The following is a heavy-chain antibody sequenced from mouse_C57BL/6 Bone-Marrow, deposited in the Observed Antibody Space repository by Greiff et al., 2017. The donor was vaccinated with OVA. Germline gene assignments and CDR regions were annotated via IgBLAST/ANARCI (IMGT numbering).Heavy chain of an antibody. D-gene: IGHD1-1*01. Sequence: EVQLQQSGPELVKPGASVKISCKASGYSFTDYYMNWVKQSNGKSLEWIGVINPNYGTTSYNQKFKGKATLTVDQSSSTAYMQLNSLTSEDSAVYYCARSYYYGSSYAWFAYWGQGTLVTVSA. V-gene: IGHV1-39*01. J-gene: IGHJ3*01. CDR2: INPNYGTT. CDR1: GYSFTDYY. CDR3: ARSYYYGSSYAWFAY.